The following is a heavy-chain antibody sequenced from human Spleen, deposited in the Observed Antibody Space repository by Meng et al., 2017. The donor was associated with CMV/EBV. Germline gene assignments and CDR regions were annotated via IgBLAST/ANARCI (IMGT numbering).Heavy chain of an antibody. CDR1: TGSSDSDY. CDR3: ARAPFSLVRGVINWFDP. J-gene: IGHJ5*02. D-gene: IGHD3-10*01. CDR2: IYYGGGT. Sequence: TGSSDSDYWSWIRQPPGKGLEWIGYIYYGGGTNYNPSLKSRVTIAVDTSKNQFSLRLPSVTTADTAIYYCARAPFSLVRGVINWFDPWGQGTLVTVSS. V-gene: IGHV4-61*01.